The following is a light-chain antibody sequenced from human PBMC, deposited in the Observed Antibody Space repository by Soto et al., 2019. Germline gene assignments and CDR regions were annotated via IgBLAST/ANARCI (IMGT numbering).Light chain of an antibody. V-gene: IGKV1-39*01. CDR2: AAS. CDR1: QSISNY. CDR3: QQSYSTPYT. J-gene: IGKJ2*01. Sequence: DITMTQSPTSLSASVGDTVTITCRASQSISNYLNWYQQKPGKAPNLLIYAASNLQSGVPSNFSGSGSGTDFTLTISSLQREDLASYYCQQSYSTPYTFGQGTKLEIK.